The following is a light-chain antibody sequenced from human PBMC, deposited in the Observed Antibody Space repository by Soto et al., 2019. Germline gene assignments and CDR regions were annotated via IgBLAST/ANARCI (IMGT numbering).Light chain of an antibody. CDR3: QQYGSSRLT. J-gene: IGKJ3*01. Sequence: EIVLTQSPGTLSLSPGERATLSCRASQSVISSYLAWYQQKPGQAPRLLIYGASSRATGIPDRFSGSGSGTDFTLTITRREPEDFSVYYCQQYGSSRLTFGPGTKVDIK. CDR2: GAS. CDR1: QSVISSY. V-gene: IGKV3-20*01.